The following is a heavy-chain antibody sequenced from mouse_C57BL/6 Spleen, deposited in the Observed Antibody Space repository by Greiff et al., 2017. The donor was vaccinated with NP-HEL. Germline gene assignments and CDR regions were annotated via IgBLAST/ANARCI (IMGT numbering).Heavy chain of an antibody. CDR3: ARSDYYGSSPFAY. CDR1: GYAFTNYL. D-gene: IGHD1-1*01. J-gene: IGHJ3*01. CDR2: INPGSGGT. V-gene: IGHV1-54*01. Sequence: VQLQQSGAELVRPGTSVKVSCKASGYAFTNYLIEWVKQRPGQGLEWIGVINPGSGGTNYNEKFKGKATLTADKSSSTAYMQLSSLTSEDSAVYFCARSDYYGSSPFAYWGQGTLVTVSA.